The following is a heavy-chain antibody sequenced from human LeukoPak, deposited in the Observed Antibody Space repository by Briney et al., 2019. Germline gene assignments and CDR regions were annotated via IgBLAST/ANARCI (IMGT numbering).Heavy chain of an antibody. D-gene: IGHD7-27*01. Sequence: ASVKVSCKVSGYTLTELSIHWVRQAPGKGLEWMGGFGPEDGETMYAQKFQGRITMTEDTSTDTAYMELSSLRSEDTAVYFCATPGRLGIPFDDWGQGTLVTVSS. CDR3: ATPGRLGIPFDD. CDR2: FGPEDGET. V-gene: IGHV1-24*01. CDR1: GYTLTELS. J-gene: IGHJ4*02.